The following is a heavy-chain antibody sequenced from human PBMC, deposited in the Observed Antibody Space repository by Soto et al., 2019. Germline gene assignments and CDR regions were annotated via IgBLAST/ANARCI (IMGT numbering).Heavy chain of an antibody. V-gene: IGHV4-39*01. J-gene: IGHJ5*02. CDR3: ARPRHSSWWGWFDP. CDR2: IYYSGST. Sequence: SETLSLTCTVSCGSISSSSYYWGWIRQPPGKGLEWIGSIYYSGSTYYNPSLKSRVTISVDTSKNQFSLKLSSVTAADTAVYYCARPRHSSWWGWFDPWGQGTLVTVSS. CDR1: CGSISSSSYY. D-gene: IGHD2-8*02.